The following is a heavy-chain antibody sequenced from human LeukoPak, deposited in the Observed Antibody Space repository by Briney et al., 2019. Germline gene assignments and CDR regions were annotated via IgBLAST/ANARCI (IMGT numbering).Heavy chain of an antibody. V-gene: IGHV1-18*01. CDR1: GYTFTSYG. D-gene: IGHD3-3*01. Sequence: ASVKVSCKASGYTFTSYGISWVRQAPGQGLEWMGWISAYNGNTNYAQKLQGRVTMTTDTSTSTAYMELRSLRSDDTAVYYCARDHSHYDFWSGYQYYFDYWGQGTLVTVSS. CDR2: ISAYNGNT. CDR3: ARDHSHYDFWSGYQYYFDY. J-gene: IGHJ4*02.